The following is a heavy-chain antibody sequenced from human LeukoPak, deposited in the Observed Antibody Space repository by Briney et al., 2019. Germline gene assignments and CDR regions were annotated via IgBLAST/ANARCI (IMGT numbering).Heavy chain of an antibody. D-gene: IGHD2-15*01. CDR3: AIYCSGGSCSYTNWFDP. CDR2: IYYSGST. J-gene: IGHJ5*02. Sequence: SQTLSLTCTVSGGSISSGDYYWSWIRQPPGKGLEWIGYIYYSGSTYYNPSLKSRVTIPVDTSKNQFSLKLSSVTAADTAVYYCAIYCSGGSCSYTNWFDPWGQGTLVTVSS. V-gene: IGHV4-30-4*01. CDR1: GGSISSGDYY.